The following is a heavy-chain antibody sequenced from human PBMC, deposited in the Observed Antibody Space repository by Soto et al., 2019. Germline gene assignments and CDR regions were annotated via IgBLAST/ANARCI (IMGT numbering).Heavy chain of an antibody. Sequence: GSLRLSCAASGFTFSSYSMNWVRQAPGKGLEWVSSISSSSSYIHYADSVKGRFTISRDNAKNSLYLQMNSLRAEDTAVYYCARDGIQLWLPDYWGQGTLVTVSS. V-gene: IGHV3-21*01. CDR1: GFTFSSYS. J-gene: IGHJ4*02. D-gene: IGHD5-18*01. CDR2: ISSSSSYI. CDR3: ARDGIQLWLPDY.